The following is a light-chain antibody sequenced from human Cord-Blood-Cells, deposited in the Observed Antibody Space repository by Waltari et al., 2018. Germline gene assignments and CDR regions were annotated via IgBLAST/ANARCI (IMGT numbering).Light chain of an antibody. CDR2: KAS. Sequence: DIQMTQSPFTQSASVGDRVTITCRASQSISSWLAWYQQKPGKAPKLLIYKASSLESGVPSRFSGSGSGTEFTLTISSLQPDDFATYYCQQYNSYWTFGQGTKVEIK. CDR1: QSISSW. CDR3: QQYNSYWT. J-gene: IGKJ1*01. V-gene: IGKV1-5*03.